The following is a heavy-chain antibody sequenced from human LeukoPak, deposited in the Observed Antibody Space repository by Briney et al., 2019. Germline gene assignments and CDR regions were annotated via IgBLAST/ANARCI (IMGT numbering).Heavy chain of an antibody. CDR1: GFTFSSYA. CDR3: AKAGSIRFDY. Sequence: GGSLRLSCAASGFTFSSYAMIWFRQAPGKGLEWVSGISGRDGTTYYADSVKGRFTISRDNSKNTLYLQMNGLRAEDTAVYYCAKAGSIRFDYWGQGTLVTVSS. J-gene: IGHJ4*02. CDR2: ISGRDGTT. D-gene: IGHD1-26*01. V-gene: IGHV3-23*01.